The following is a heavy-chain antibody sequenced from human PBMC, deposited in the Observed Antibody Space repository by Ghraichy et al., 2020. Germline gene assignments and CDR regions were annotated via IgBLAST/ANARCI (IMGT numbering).Heavy chain of an antibody. D-gene: IGHD5-24*01. CDR1: GFSLSTSGVG. J-gene: IGHJ4*02. V-gene: IGHV2-5*01. CDR2: IYWNDDK. Sequence: SGPTLVKPTQTLTLTCTFSGFSLSTSGVGVGWIRQPPGKALEWLALIYWNDDKHHSPSLKSRLTITKDTSKNQVVLTMTNMDPVDTATYFCAHRIWDGYNKRDFDYWGQGTLVTVSS. CDR3: AHRIWDGYNKRDFDY.